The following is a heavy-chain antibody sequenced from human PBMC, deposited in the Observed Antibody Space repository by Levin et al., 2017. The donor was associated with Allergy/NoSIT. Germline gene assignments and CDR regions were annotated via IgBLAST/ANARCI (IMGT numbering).Heavy chain of an antibody. CDR3: TTTIRWSPVDLDY. D-gene: IGHD4-23*01. CDR2: IKSKSDGGTT. Sequence: PGESLKISCAASGFTFSNAWMSWVRQAPGKGLEWVGRIKSKSDGGTTEDAAPVKGRLTISRDDSKNTLYLQMNSLKTEDTAVYYCTTTIRWSPVDLDYWGQGTLVTVSS. CDR1: GFTFSNAW. V-gene: IGHV3-15*01. J-gene: IGHJ4*02.